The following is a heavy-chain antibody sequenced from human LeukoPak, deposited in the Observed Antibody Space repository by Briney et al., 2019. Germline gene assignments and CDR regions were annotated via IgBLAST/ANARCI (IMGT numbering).Heavy chain of an antibody. V-gene: IGHV3-7*01. J-gene: IGHJ4*02. CDR2: VKQGGSEK. CDR3: ATGRAAHLFDY. CDR1: GFAFSSHW. Sequence: PGGSLRLSCAASGFAFSSHWMIWVRQAPGKGLEWVANVKQGGSEKYYVDSVKGRFTISRVNAKNSLYLQMNSLRVEDTAVYYCATGRAAHLFDYWGQGTLVTVSS. D-gene: IGHD6-6*01.